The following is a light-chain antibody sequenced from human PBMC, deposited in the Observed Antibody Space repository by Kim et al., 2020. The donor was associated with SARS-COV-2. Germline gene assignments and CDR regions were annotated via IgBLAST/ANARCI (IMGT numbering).Light chain of an antibody. CDR2: DVS. J-gene: IGKJ1*01. V-gene: IGKV1-5*01. CDR1: QSMSSW. CDR3: QQYDIYPPT. Sequence: DIQMTQSPSTLSASVGDTVTITCRASQSMSSWLAWYQHKPGKAPKLLIYDVSSLESGVPSRFSGSGSGTEFTLTISSLQPDDFATYYCQQYDIYPPTFGQGTKVDIK.